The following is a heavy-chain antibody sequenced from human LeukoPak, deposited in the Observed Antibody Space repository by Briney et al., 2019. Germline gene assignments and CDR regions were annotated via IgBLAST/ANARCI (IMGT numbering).Heavy chain of an antibody. CDR3: VREKGSSWYTDAFDI. V-gene: IGHV4-61*02. Sequence: SETLSLTCTVSGGAISSGSYYWSWIRQPAGKGLEWIGRIYTSGNTNYNPSLKSRVTIPVDTSKNQFSLKLSSVTAADTAVYYCVREKGSSWYTDAFDIWGQGTMVTVSS. D-gene: IGHD6-13*01. J-gene: IGHJ3*02. CDR2: IYTSGNT. CDR1: GGAISSGSYY.